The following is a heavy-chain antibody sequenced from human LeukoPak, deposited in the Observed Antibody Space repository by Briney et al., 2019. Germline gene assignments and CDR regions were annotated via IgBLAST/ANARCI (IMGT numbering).Heavy chain of an antibody. D-gene: IGHD3-22*01. Sequence: SETLSLTRAVYGGSFSGYYWSWIRQPPGKGLEWIGEINHSGSTNYNPSLKSRVTISVDTSKNQFSLKLSSVTAADTAVYYCARGRYYDSSGYYLPHYFDYWGQGTLVTVSS. J-gene: IGHJ4*02. V-gene: IGHV4-34*01. CDR3: ARGRYYDSSGYYLPHYFDY. CDR1: GGSFSGYY. CDR2: INHSGST.